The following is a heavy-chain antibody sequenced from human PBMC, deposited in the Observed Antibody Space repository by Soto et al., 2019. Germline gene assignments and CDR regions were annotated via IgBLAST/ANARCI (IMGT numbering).Heavy chain of an antibody. V-gene: IGHV1-18*01. Sequence: QVQLVQSGAEVKKPGASVKVSCKASGYTFTSYGISWVRQAHGQGLEWMGWISAYNGNTNYAQKLQGRVTMTTDTSTSTAYMELRSLRSDDTGVYYCARGGRHDSSGYYLPFSGMDVWGQGTTVTISS. D-gene: IGHD3-22*01. J-gene: IGHJ6*02. CDR3: ARGGRHDSSGYYLPFSGMDV. CDR2: ISAYNGNT. CDR1: GYTFTSYG.